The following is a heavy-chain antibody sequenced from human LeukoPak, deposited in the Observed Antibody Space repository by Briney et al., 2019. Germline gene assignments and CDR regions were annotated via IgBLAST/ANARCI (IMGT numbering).Heavy chain of an antibody. CDR1: GGSISSGGYY. D-gene: IGHD6-19*01. V-gene: IGHV4-31*03. Sequence: SETLSLTCTVSGGSISSGGYYWSWIRQHPGKGLEWIGYIYYSGSAYYNPSLKSRVTISVDTSKNQFPLKLSSVTAADTAVYYCARQKDSRGWYYFDYWGQGTLVTVSS. J-gene: IGHJ4*02. CDR3: ARQKDSRGWYYFDY. CDR2: IYYSGSA.